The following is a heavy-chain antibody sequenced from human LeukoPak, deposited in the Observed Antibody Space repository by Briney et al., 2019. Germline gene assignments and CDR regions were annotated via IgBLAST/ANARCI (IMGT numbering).Heavy chain of an antibody. Sequence: ASVKVSCKASGYTFTSYYMHWVRQAPGQGLEWMGIINPSGGSTSYAQKFQGRVTITRNTSISTAYMALSSLRSEDAAVYYCARGPIQYQLLKSYYYYYYMDVWGKGTTVTVSS. J-gene: IGHJ6*03. CDR3: ARGPIQYQLLKSYYYYYYMDV. CDR2: INPSGGST. D-gene: IGHD2-2*01. V-gene: IGHV1-46*01. CDR1: GYTFTSYY.